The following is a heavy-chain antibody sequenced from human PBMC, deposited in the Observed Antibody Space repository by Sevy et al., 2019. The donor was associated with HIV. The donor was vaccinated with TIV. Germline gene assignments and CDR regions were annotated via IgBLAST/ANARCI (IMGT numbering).Heavy chain of an antibody. J-gene: IGHJ4*02. CDR3: ASPYYADFWSGYFDY. V-gene: IGHV3-30-3*01. Sequence: GGSLRLSCAASGFTFSSYAMHWARQAPGKGLEWVAVISYDGSNKYYADSVKGRFTISRDNSKNTLYLQMNSLRAEDTAVYYCASPYYADFWSGYFDYWGQGTLVTVSS. D-gene: IGHD3-3*01. CDR1: GFTFSSYA. CDR2: ISYDGSNK.